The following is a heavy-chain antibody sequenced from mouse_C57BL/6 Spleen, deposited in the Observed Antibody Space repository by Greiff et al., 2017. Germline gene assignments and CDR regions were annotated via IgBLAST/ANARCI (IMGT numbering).Heavy chain of an antibody. CDR1: GYSITSGYY. CDR2: ISYDGSN. Sequence: VKLQESGPGLVKPSQSLSLTCSVTGYSITSGYYWNWIRQFPGNKLEWMGYISYDGSNNYNPSLKNRISITRDTSKNQFFLKLNSVTTEDTATYYCARYYYGSSSLAMDYWGQGTSVTVSS. V-gene: IGHV3-6*01. CDR3: ARYYYGSSSLAMDY. J-gene: IGHJ4*01. D-gene: IGHD1-1*01.